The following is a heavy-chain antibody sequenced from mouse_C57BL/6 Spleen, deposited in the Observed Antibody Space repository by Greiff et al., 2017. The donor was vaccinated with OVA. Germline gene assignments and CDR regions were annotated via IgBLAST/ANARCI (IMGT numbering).Heavy chain of an antibody. D-gene: IGHD1-3*01. V-gene: IGHV5-4*01. CDR3: AREEAVELYWYFDV. CDR1: GFTFSSYA. Sequence: EVKLVESGGGLVKPGGSLKLSCAASGFTFSSYAMSWVRQTPEKRLEWVATISDGGSYTYYPDNVKGRFTISRDNAKNNLYLQMSHLKSEDTAMYYCAREEAVELYWYFDVWGTGTTVTVSS. J-gene: IGHJ1*03. CDR2: ISDGGSYT.